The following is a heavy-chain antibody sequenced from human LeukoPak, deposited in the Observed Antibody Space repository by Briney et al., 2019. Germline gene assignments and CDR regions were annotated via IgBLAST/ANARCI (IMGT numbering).Heavy chain of an antibody. J-gene: IGHJ2*01. CDR1: DGSISPCY. Sequence: PSETLSLTCNVTDGSISPCYWSWIRQPPGKGLEWIGYIYFSGNTKFSPSLKSRVSISLDTSKNQFSLRLSSVTAADTAVYFCARHETAMVNRWYFDLWGRGTLVAVSS. CDR3: ARHETAMVNRWYFDL. CDR2: IYFSGNT. D-gene: IGHD5-18*01. V-gene: IGHV4-59*08.